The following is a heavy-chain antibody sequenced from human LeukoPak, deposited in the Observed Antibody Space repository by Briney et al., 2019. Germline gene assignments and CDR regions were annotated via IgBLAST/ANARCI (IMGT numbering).Heavy chain of an antibody. D-gene: IGHD4-23*01. CDR1: GFTFSSYA. CDR2: ISSNGGST. Sequence: GGSLRLSCAASGFTFSSYAMHWVRQAPGKGLEYVSAISSNGGSTYYANSVKGRFTISRDNSKNTLYLQMTSLRAEDTALYYCARDPYGGIGVFDPWGQGTLVTVSS. CDR3: ARDPYGGIGVFDP. V-gene: IGHV3-64*01. J-gene: IGHJ5*02.